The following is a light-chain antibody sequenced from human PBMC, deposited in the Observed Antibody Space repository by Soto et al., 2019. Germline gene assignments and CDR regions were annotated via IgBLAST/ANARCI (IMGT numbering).Light chain of an antibody. J-gene: IGKJ4*01. CDR2: LAS. CDR3: QQYGTSPLT. CDR1: QPLFYGSSDRNY. Sequence: DVVMTQSPGSLAVSLGERATINCKSSQPLFYGSSDRNYLAWYQQKPGQPPKLLISLASTRESGVPDRFSGAGSGTDFTLTISRLEPEDFAVYYCQQYGTSPLTFGGGTKVEIK. V-gene: IGKV4-1*01.